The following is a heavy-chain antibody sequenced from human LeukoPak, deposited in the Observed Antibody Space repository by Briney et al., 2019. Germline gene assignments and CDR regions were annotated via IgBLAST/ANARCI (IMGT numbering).Heavy chain of an antibody. V-gene: IGHV5-10-1*01. J-gene: IGHJ3*01. CDR1: QYTFSNYW. Sequence: GESLKISCKGLQYTFSNYWITWVRQVPGVGLEWMGMIDPSDTYTKYSPSFQGHVTLSVDKSIDTAYLQWSGLKASDTAIYFCARHKVLGGITIDVFDLWGQGTLVTVSS. CDR3: ARHKVLGGITIDVFDL. D-gene: IGHD3-16*01. CDR2: IDPSDTYT.